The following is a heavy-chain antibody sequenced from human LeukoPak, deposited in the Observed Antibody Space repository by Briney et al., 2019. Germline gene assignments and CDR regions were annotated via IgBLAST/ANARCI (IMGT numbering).Heavy chain of an antibody. Sequence: PGGSLRLPCAASGFIFTNYFMSWVRQAPGKGLEWVASIKHDGSEKYYVDSVRGRFTISRDNTMNSLYLQMSSLRAEDTAVYYCATDRGWRTSGYYLYYFEYWGQRTLVTYSS. CDR3: ATDRGWRTSGYYLYYFEY. CDR1: GFIFTNYF. D-gene: IGHD3-3*01. CDR2: IKHDGSEK. V-gene: IGHV3-7*01. J-gene: IGHJ4*02.